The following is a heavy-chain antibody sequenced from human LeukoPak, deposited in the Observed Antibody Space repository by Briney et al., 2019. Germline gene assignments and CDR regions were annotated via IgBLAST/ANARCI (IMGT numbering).Heavy chain of an antibody. Sequence: SETLSLTCTVSGGSLSSYYWSWLRQPPGKGLEWMGYIYYSGSTNYNPSLKSRVSISVDTSKNQFCLKLSSVTAADTAVYYCARATGITSYYFDYWGQGTLVTVSS. V-gene: IGHV4-59*01. CDR3: ARATGITSYYFDY. J-gene: IGHJ4*02. CDR2: IYYSGST. CDR1: GGSLSSYY.